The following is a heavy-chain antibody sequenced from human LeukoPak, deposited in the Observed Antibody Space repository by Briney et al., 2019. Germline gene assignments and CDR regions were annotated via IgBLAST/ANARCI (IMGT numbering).Heavy chain of an antibody. Sequence: ASVKVSCKASGYTFTSYDINWVRQATGQGLEWMGWMNPNSGNTGYAQKFQGRVTMTRNTSISTAYMELSSLRSEDTAVYYCARSMITFGGVIVKFDPWGQGTLVTVSS. CDR2: MNPNSGNT. CDR1: GYTFTSYD. J-gene: IGHJ5*02. D-gene: IGHD3-16*02. CDR3: ARSMITFGGVIVKFDP. V-gene: IGHV1-8*01.